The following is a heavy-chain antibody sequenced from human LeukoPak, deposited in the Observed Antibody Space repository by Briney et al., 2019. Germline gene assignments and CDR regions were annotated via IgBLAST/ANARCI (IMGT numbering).Heavy chain of an antibody. J-gene: IGHJ4*02. V-gene: IGHV4-38-2*01. D-gene: IGHD2-2*01. CDR3: ARLGYCSSTSCYYFDY. CDR1: GYSISSGYY. CDR2: IYHSGST. Sequence: SETLSLTCAVSGYSISSGYYWGWIRRPPGKGLEWIGSIYHSGSTYYNPSLKRRVTISVDTSKNQFSLKLSSVTAADTAVYYCARLGYCSSTSCYYFDYWGQGTLVTVSS.